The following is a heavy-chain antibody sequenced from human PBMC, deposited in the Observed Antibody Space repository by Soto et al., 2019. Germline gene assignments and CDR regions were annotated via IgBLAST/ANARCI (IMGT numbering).Heavy chain of an antibody. V-gene: IGHV3-48*01. CDR3: ARKPLGSGNYWFDP. J-gene: IGHJ5*02. CDR2: ISSSSSTI. D-gene: IGHD1-26*01. Sequence: QPGGSLRLSCAASGFTFSSHSMNWVRQAPGKGLEWVSYISSSSSTIYYADSVRGRFTISRDNAKNSLYLQMNSLRADDTAVYFCARKPLGSGNYWFDPWGQGTLVTVSS. CDR1: GFTFSSHS.